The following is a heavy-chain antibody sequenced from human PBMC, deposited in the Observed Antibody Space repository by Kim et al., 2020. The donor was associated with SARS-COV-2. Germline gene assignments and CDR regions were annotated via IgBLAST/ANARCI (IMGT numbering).Heavy chain of an antibody. V-gene: IGHV4-59*01. CDR3: SRGATAGTLFYADTMDG. CDR2: INNNDNT. D-gene: IGHD6-13*01. Sequence: SETLSLTCTVSGGSIKSYSLTWIRQPPGKGLEWIAYINNNDNTNYYPSLKSRVTVSVDRSKSKFALTLTYVTAADTAVYYCSRGATAGTLFYADTMDGWG. J-gene: IGHJ6*01. CDR1: GGSIKSYS.